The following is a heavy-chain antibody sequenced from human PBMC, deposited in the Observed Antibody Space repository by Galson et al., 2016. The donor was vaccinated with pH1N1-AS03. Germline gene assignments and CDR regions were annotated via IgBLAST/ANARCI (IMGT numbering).Heavy chain of an antibody. V-gene: IGHV3-53*01. CDR2: IHSTGSGI. Sequence: SLRLSCAASGFTVSSNYMIWVRQAPGKGLEWVSVIHSTGSGIYYADSVNGRFTISRDISKNSLYLQMSSLRAEDTAVYYCARGGGWPNHFDYWGQGALVTVSS. J-gene: IGHJ4*02. CDR3: ARGGGWPNHFDY. CDR1: GFTVSSNY. D-gene: IGHD6-19*01.